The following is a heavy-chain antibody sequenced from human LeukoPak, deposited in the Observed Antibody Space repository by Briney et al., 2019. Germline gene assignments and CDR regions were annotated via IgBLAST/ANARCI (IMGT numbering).Heavy chain of an antibody. D-gene: IGHD3-10*01. J-gene: IGHJ5*02. CDR2: INEDGSTT. V-gene: IGHV3-74*03. CDR1: GFSFSRYW. CDR3: ARGVPPCFDP. Sequence: GGSLRLSCAASGFSFSRYWMRWVRHSPGEGLMWVSRINEDGSTTTYADSVKGRFTISRDNAKNTLHLQMNGLRAEDTAVYYCARGVPPCFDPWGQGTLVTVSS.